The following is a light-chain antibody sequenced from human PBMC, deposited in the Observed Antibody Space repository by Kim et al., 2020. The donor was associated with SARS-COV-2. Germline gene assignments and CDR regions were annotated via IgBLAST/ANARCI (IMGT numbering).Light chain of an antibody. CDR2: EAS. J-gene: IGKJ2*01. Sequence: DIQMTQSPSTLSASVVDRVTISCRASEDTGTLLAWYQQKPGKAPKLLIYEASLLETGVPSRFSGSGFGTGFTLTISSLQPDDFATYYCQHYSRFPYTFGQGTKLEI. CDR1: EDTGTL. V-gene: IGKV1-5*03. CDR3: QHYSRFPYT.